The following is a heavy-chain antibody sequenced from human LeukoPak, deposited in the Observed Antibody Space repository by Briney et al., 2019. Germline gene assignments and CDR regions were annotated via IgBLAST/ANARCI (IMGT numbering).Heavy chain of an antibody. CDR3: ARELYSSGWYTVDY. J-gene: IGHJ4*02. CDR2: IYYSGST. D-gene: IGHD6-19*01. CDR1: GGSISSYY. Sequence: SETLSLTCTVSGGSISSYYWSWIRQPPGKGLEWIGYIYYSGSTNYNPSLKSRVTISVDTSKNQFSLQLNSVTPEDTAVYYCARELYSSGWYTVDYWGQGTLVTVSS. V-gene: IGHV4-59*12.